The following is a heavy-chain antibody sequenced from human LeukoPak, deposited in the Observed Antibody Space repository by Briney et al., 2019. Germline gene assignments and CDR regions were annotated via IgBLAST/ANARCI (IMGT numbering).Heavy chain of an antibody. CDR3: ARQRGDSRGYALRGAFDI. V-gene: IGHV4-59*08. D-gene: IGHD3-22*01. CDR1: GGSISSYY. CDR2: IYYSGST. J-gene: IGHJ3*02. Sequence: SETLSLTCTVSGGSISSYYWSWIRQPPGKGLEWIGYIYYSGSTNYNPSLKSRVTISEDTSKHEFSLKLSSVTAADTALYYCARQRGDSRGYALRGAFDIWGQGTMVTVSS.